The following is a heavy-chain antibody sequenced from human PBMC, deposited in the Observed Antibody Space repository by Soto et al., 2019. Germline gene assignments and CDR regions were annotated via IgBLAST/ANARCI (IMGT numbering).Heavy chain of an antibody. CDR3: AKDSWFGELFRSYMDV. J-gene: IGHJ6*03. V-gene: IGHV3-30*18. CDR1: GFTFSNYG. Sequence: QVQLVESGGGAVQSGRSLRLSCAASGFTFSNYGMHWVRQAPGKGLEWVAVISYDGNKKHYADSVKGRFTISRDSSKNTLYLQMNGLRGEDTALYYCAKDSWFGELFRSYMDVWGKGTTVTVSS. CDR2: ISYDGNKK. D-gene: IGHD3-10*01.